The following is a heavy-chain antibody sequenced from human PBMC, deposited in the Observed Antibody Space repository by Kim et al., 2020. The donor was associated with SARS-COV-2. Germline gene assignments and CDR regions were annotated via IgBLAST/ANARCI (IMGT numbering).Heavy chain of an antibody. Sequence: SETLSLTCAVYGGSFSGYYWSWIRQPPGKGLEWIGEINHSGSTNYNPSLKSRVTISVDTSKNQFSLKLSSVTAADTAVYYCARVSYYGSGSYYPYWGQGTLVTVSS. CDR3: ARVSYYGSGSYYPY. V-gene: IGHV4-34*01. D-gene: IGHD3-10*01. CDR2: INHSGST. J-gene: IGHJ4*02. CDR1: GGSFSGYY.